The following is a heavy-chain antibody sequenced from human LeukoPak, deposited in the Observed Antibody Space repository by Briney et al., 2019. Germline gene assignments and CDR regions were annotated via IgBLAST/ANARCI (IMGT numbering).Heavy chain of an antibody. Sequence: GGSLRLSCAASGFTFSTYGMHWVRQAPGKGLEWVSDIWYNGDTYYADSVKGRFTISRDNSKSTLYLQMNSLRAEGTAVYYCAREEGVDGTSGINNWGQGTLVIVSS. CDR2: IWYNGDT. D-gene: IGHD4-23*01. CDR3: AREEGVDGTSGINN. V-gene: IGHV3-33*01. J-gene: IGHJ4*02. CDR1: GFTFSTYG.